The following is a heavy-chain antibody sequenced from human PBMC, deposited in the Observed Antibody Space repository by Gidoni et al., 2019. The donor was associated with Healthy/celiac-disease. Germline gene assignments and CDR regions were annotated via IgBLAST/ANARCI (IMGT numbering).Heavy chain of an antibody. V-gene: IGHV3-48*02. CDR1: GFTFSSYS. J-gene: IGHJ6*02. CDR3: AVDGPPDYGPGSKPYYYYGMDV. Sequence: EVQLVESGGGLVQPGGSLRLSCAASGFTFSSYSMNWVRQAPGKGLEWVSYISSSSSTIYYADSVKGRFTISRDNAKNSLYLQMNSLRDEDTAVYYCAVDGPPDYGPGSKPYYYYGMDVWGQGTTVTVSS. CDR2: ISSSSSTI. D-gene: IGHD4-17*01.